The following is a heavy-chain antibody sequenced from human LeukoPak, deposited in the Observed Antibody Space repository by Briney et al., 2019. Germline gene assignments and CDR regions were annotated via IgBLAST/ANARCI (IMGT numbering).Heavy chain of an antibody. CDR1: GGSIISYY. CDR2: IYYSGST. CDR3: ARDHSRSYSFDY. D-gene: IGHD1-26*01. V-gene: IGHV4-59*01. J-gene: IGHJ4*02. Sequence: SETLSLTCTVSGGSIISYYWSSIRQPPGKGLEWIGYIYYSGSTNYNPSLKSRVTISVDTSKNQFSLKLSSVTAADTAVYYCARDHSRSYSFDYWGQGTLVTVSS.